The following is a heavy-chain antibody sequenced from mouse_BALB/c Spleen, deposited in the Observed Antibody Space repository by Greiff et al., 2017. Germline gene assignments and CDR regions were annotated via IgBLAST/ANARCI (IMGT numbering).Heavy chain of an antibody. CDR3: ASYYYGSSYRFAY. V-gene: IGHV2-9*02. J-gene: IGHJ3*01. Sequence: QVQLKESGPGLVAPSQSLSITCTVSGFSLTSYGVHWVRQPPGKGLEWLGVIWAGGSTNYNSALMSRLSISKDNSKSQVFLKMNSLQTDDTAMYYCASYYYGSSYRFAYWGQGTLVTVSA. D-gene: IGHD1-1*01. CDR1: GFSLTSYG. CDR2: IWAGGST.